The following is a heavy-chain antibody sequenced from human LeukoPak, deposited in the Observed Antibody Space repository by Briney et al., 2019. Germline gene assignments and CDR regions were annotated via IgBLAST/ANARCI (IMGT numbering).Heavy chain of an antibody. CDR1: GGSFSGYY. Sequence: SETLSLTSAVYGGSFSGYYWSWIRQPPGKGLEWIGEINHSGSTNYNPSLKSRVTISVDTSKNQFSLKLSSVTAADTAVYYCARGMYYFSQYFDYWGQGTLVTVSS. D-gene: IGHD3-10*01. CDR3: ARGMYYFSQYFDY. V-gene: IGHV4-34*01. J-gene: IGHJ4*02. CDR2: INHSGST.